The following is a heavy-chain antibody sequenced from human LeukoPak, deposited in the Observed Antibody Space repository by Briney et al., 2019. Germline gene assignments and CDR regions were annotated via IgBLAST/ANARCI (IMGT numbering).Heavy chain of an antibody. V-gene: IGHV3-74*01. CDR3: ARSRWLDAFDY. CDR2: INSDGSTT. Sequence: GGSLRLSCAASGFTFSSYWMHWVRQAPGKGLVWVSRINSDGSTTNYADSAKGRFTISRDNAKNTLYLQTNSLRADDTAVYYCARSRWLDAFDYWGQGTLVTVSS. CDR1: GFTFSSYW. D-gene: IGHD6-19*01. J-gene: IGHJ4*02.